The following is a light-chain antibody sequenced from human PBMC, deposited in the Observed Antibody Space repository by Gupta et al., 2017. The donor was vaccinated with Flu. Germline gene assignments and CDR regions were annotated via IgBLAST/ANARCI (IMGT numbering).Light chain of an antibody. Sequence: PSSRSASVGDRVTSDCRASQGVSRNLNWFQQKPGIAPRRLIYAASTLQTGVSSRFSGSGSGTDFTLTITNLQPEDFATYSCQQTYDYPSTFGQGTKVEFK. V-gene: IGKV1-39*01. CDR1: QGVSRN. CDR3: QQTYDYPST. J-gene: IGKJ1*01. CDR2: AAS.